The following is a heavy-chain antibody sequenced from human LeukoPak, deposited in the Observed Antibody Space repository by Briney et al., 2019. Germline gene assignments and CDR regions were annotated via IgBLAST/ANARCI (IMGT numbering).Heavy chain of an antibody. J-gene: IGHJ4*02. CDR1: GGSISSYY. V-gene: IGHV4-59*12. CDR3: ASHYYSSGWYTY. Sequence: SETLSLTCTVSGGSISSYYWSWIRQPPGKGLEWIGYIYYSGSTNYNPSLKSRVTISVDTSKNQSSLKLSSVTAADTAVYYCASHYYSSGWYTYWGQGTLVTVSS. CDR2: IYYSGST. D-gene: IGHD6-19*01.